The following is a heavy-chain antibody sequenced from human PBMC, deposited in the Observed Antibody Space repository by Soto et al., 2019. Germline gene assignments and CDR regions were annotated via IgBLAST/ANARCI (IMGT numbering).Heavy chain of an antibody. CDR3: ARSRSSADYYYYYGMDV. D-gene: IGHD6-19*01. Sequence: AGGSLRLSCAASGFTFSSYAMSWVRQAPGKGLEWVSAISGSGGSTYYADSVKGRFTISRENAKNSLYLQMNSLRAEDTAVYYCARSRSSADYYYYYGMDVWGQGTTVTVSS. V-gene: IGHV3-23*01. CDR2: ISGSGGST. CDR1: GFTFSSYA. J-gene: IGHJ6*02.